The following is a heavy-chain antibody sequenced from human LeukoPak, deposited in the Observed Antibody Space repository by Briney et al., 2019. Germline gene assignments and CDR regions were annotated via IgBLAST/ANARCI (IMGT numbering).Heavy chain of an antibody. J-gene: IGHJ4*02. V-gene: IGHV4-59*01. D-gene: IGHD3-3*02. CDR1: GGSINSYY. CDR3: ARGISAISGENFDY. Sequence: SETLSLTCSASGGSINSYYWNWIRQPPGKGLEWIGYIPSSGRTKYNPSLQSRVTISIDTSKNQFSLNLNSVTAADTAVYYCARGISAISGENFDYWGQGTLVTVSS. CDR2: IPSSGRT.